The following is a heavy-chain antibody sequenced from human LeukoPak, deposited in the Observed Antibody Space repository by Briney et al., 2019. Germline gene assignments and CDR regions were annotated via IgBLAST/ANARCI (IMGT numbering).Heavy chain of an antibody. CDR3: ARGPHYDYVWGSYDVRVDFDY. D-gene: IGHD3-16*01. CDR2: ISSSSSYI. J-gene: IGHJ4*02. Sequence: GGSLRLSCAASGFTFSSYSMNWVRQAPGKGLEWVSSISSSSSYIYYADSVKGRFTISRDNAKNSLYLQMNSLRAEDTAMYYCARGPHYDYVWGSYDVRVDFDYWGQGTLVTVSS. CDR1: GFTFSSYS. V-gene: IGHV3-21*01.